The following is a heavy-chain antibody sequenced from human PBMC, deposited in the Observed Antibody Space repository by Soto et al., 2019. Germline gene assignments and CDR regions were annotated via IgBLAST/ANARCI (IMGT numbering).Heavy chain of an antibody. CDR3: ARDVGPAYYGSGRPFDN. D-gene: IGHD3-10*01. CDR1: GGSFSSYY. V-gene: IGHV4-34*01. J-gene: IGHJ4*02. CDR2: ISHSGSP. Sequence: PSETLSLTCAVYGGSFSSYYWSWIRQSPGKGLEWIGEISHSGSPIYNPSFKSRISISVDTSKKQFYLKLSSVTAADTAVCFCARDVGPAYYGSGRPFDNWGQGALVTVSS.